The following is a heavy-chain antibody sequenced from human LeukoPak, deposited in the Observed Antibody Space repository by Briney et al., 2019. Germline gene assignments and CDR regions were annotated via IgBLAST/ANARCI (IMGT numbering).Heavy chain of an antibody. CDR2: INPNSGGT. J-gene: IGHJ4*02. Sequence: GASVKVSCKASGYTFTGYYMHWVRQAPGQGLEWMGWINPNSGGTNYAQKFQGGVTMTRDTSISTAYMELSRLRSDDTAVYYCARVGTDDFWSGYLDYWGQGTLVTVSS. CDR3: ARVGTDDFWSGYLDY. CDR1: GYTFTGYY. V-gene: IGHV1-2*02. D-gene: IGHD3-3*01.